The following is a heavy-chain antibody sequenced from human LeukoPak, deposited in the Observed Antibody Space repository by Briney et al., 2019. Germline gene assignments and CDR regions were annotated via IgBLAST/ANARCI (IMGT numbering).Heavy chain of an antibody. CDR1: XFTFSSYW. CDR3: ARPAHCSSTSCSAFDY. V-gene: IGHV3-7*01. Sequence: GSLRLSCAASXFTFSSYWMSWVRQAPGKGLEWAANIKEDGSEKYYVDSVKGRFTISRDNAKNSLYLQMNSLRAEDTAVYYCARPAHCSSTSCSAFDYWGQGTLVTVSS. D-gene: IGHD2-2*01. J-gene: IGHJ4*02. CDR2: IKEDGSEK.